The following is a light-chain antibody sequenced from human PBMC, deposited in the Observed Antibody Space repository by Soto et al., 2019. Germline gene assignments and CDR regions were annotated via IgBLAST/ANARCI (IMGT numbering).Light chain of an antibody. CDR2: EVT. J-gene: IGLJ3*02. CDR3: ATWDDTLRTWV. CDR1: SSDVGAYNY. Sequence: QSALTQPASVSGSPGQSITLSCTGTSSDVGAYNYVSWYQQHPGKAPKLMIYEVTNRPSGVSTRFSGSKSGNTASLTISGLQSEDEADYPCATWDDTLRTWVFGGGTKLTVL. V-gene: IGLV2-14*01.